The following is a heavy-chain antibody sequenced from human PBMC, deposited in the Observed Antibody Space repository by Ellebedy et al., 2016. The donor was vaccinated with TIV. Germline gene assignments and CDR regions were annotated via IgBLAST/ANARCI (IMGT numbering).Heavy chain of an antibody. D-gene: IGHD5-24*01. V-gene: IGHV3-11*04. Sequence: GESLKISCAASGFTFSDYYMSWIRQAPGKGLEWVSYISSSGSTIYYADSVKGRFTISRDNAKNSLYLQMNSLRAEDTAVYYCARGSKMATIIGLGRYYFDYWGQGTLVTVSS. CDR2: ISSSGSTI. CDR1: GFTFSDYY. CDR3: ARGSKMATIIGLGRYYFDY. J-gene: IGHJ4*02.